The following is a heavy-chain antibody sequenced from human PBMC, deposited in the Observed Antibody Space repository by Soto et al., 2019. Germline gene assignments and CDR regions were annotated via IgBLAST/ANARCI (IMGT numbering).Heavy chain of an antibody. CDR3: ARGRRGIVATIRSMDV. CDR2: MNPNSGNT. CDR1: GYTCTSYD. Sequence: ASVKVSCKASGYTCTSYDINWVRQATGQGLERMGWMNPNSGNTGYAQKFQGRVTMTRNTSISTAYMELSSLRSEDTAVYYCARGRRGIVATIRSMDVWGKGTTVTVSS. V-gene: IGHV1-8*01. D-gene: IGHD5-12*01. J-gene: IGHJ6*03.